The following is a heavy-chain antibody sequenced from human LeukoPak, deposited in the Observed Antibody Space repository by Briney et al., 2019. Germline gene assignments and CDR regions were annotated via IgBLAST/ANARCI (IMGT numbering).Heavy chain of an antibody. CDR2: IYYSGYT. Sequence: SATLSLTCTVSGGSISSYYWSWIRQPAGKGLQWIGYIYYSGYTNYNPSLKSRVTISVDTSKNQFSLKLSSVTATDTAVYYCARRKQEGWFDPWGQGTLVTVSS. CDR3: ARRKQEGWFDP. J-gene: IGHJ5*02. CDR1: GGSISSYY. V-gene: IGHV4-59*08.